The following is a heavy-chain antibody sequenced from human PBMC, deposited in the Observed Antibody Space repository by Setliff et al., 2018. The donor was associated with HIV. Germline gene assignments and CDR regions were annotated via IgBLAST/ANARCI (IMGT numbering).Heavy chain of an antibody. Sequence: PSETLSLTCTVSGGSISSGGYYWSWIRQHPGKGLEWIGFIYYSGSTYHNPSLKSRVTISVDTSKNQFSLKLSSVTAADTAVYYCGRTMTYYYLCMDVWGNGTTVTVSS. CDR1: GGSISSGGYY. CDR2: IYYSGST. CDR3: GRTMTYYYLCMDV. J-gene: IGHJ6*03. V-gene: IGHV4-31*03.